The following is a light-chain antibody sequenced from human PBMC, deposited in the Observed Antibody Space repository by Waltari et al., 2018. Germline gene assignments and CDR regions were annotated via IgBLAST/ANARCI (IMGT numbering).Light chain of an antibody. CDR1: NSDVGFYSR. J-gene: IGLJ2*01. CDR3: ASYTPSSALV. V-gene: IGLV2-18*02. Sequence: QSALTQPPSVSGSPGQSVTISCTGTNSDVGFYSRVSWYQQPPGTVPKLVIYEVTNRPSGVPERFSGSKSGNTASLTISGLQAEDEADYYCASYTPSSALVFGGGTKVTVL. CDR2: EVT.